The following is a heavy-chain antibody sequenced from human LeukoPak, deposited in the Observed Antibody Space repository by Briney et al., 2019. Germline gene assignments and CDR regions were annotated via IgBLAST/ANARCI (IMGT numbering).Heavy chain of an antibody. J-gene: IGHJ4*02. V-gene: IGHV4-30-4*01. CDR2: IYYSGST. CDR1: GGSISGGDYY. CDR3: SRGLRGRSGYYFDS. Sequence: SETLSLTCTVSGGSISGGDYYWNWIRQPPGKGLEWIGYIYYSGSTYYNPSLKSRVTISLDTSKTQFSLRLSSVTAADTAVYYCSRGLRGRSGYYFDSWGQGTLVTVSS.